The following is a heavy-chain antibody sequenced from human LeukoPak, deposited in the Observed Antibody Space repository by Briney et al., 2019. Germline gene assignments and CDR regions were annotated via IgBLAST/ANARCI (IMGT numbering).Heavy chain of an antibody. CDR3: ARRAIAAADKYSLYYFDY. CDR2: ISSSGSTI. Sequence: GGSLRLSCAASGFTFSDYYMSWIRQAPGKGLEWVSYISSSGSTIYYADSVKGRFTISRDNAKNSLYLQMNSLRAEDTAVYYCARRAIAAADKYSLYYFDYWGQGTLVTVSS. J-gene: IGHJ4*02. D-gene: IGHD6-13*01. CDR1: GFTFSDYY. V-gene: IGHV3-11*01.